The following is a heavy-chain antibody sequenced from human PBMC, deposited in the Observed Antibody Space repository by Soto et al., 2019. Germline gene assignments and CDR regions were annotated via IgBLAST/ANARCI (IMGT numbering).Heavy chain of an antibody. V-gene: IGHV1-18*01. Sequence: ASVKVSCKASGYTFTSYGISWVQQAPGQGLEWMGWISAYNGNTNYAQKLQGRVTMTTDTSTSTAYMELRSLRSDDTAVYYCARDQGRRYYYYGMDVWGQGTTVTVSS. CDR2: ISAYNGNT. CDR3: ARDQGRRYYYYGMDV. CDR1: GYTFTSYG. J-gene: IGHJ6*02.